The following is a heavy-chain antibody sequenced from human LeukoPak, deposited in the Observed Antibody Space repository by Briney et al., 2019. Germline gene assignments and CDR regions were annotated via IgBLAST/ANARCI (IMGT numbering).Heavy chain of an antibody. CDR2: ISYDGSNK. CDR1: GFTFSSYA. V-gene: IGHV3-30-3*01. D-gene: IGHD2-2*01. CDR3: AREFSTYYFDY. Sequence: GGSLRLSCAASGFTFSSYAMHCVRQAPGKGLEWVAVISYDGSNKYYADSVKGRFTISRDNSKNTLYLQMNSLRAEDTAVYYCAREFSTYYFDYWGQGTLVTVSS. J-gene: IGHJ4*02.